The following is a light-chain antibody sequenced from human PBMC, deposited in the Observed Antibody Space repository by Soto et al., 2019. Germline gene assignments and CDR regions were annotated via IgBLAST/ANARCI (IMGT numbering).Light chain of an antibody. Sequence: EIVLTQSPGTLSLSPGERATLSCRASQSVSRNYLAWYQQKPGQAPRLLIHGASSRATGIPDRFSGSGSGTDFTLTIIRLEPEDFAVYYCQQYGSSPSTFGQGTKLEIK. J-gene: IGKJ2*01. CDR1: QSVSRNY. CDR2: GAS. CDR3: QQYGSSPST. V-gene: IGKV3-20*01.